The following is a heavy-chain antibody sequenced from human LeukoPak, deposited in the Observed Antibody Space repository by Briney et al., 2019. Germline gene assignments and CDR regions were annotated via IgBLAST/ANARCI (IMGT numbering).Heavy chain of an antibody. D-gene: IGHD4-17*01. V-gene: IGHV3-74*01. CDR3: AKDIVALRSNSATVTIFDY. CDR1: GFTFSTYW. J-gene: IGHJ4*02. Sequence: PGGSLRLSCAASGFTFSTYWMHWVRQAPGKGLVWVSLINSDGSSPTYEDSVKGRFTISRDNSKNTLYLQMNSLRAEDTAVYYCAKDIVALRSNSATVTIFDYWGQGTLVTVSS. CDR2: INSDGSSP.